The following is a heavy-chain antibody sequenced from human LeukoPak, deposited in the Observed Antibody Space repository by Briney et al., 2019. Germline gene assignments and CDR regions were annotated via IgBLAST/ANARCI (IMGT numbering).Heavy chain of an antibody. CDR1: GGTFSSYA. V-gene: IGHV1-69*06. CDR3: ARVFWVAAEQLGYYYYYMDV. D-gene: IGHD2-15*01. Sequence: SVKVSCKASGGTFSSYAISWVRQAPGQGLEWMGGIIPIFGTANYAQKFQGRVTITADKSTSTAYMELSSLRSEDTAVYYCARVFWVAAEQLGYYYYYMDVWGKGTTVTVSS. CDR2: IIPIFGTA. J-gene: IGHJ6*03.